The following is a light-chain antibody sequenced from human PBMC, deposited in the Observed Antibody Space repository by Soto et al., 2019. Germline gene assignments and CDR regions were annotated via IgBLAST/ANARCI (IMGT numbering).Light chain of an antibody. J-gene: IGLJ2*01. CDR2: DNN. CDR1: SSNIGAGYD. Sequence: QYVLTQPPSVCGAPGQRVTISCTRSSSNIGAGYDVHWYQQLPGTVPKLVIYDNNQRPSGVLDRFSGSKSGTSASLAITGLQAEDEADYYCQSYDSSLSDSVVFGGGTKLTVL. CDR3: QSYDSSLSDSVV. V-gene: IGLV1-40*01.